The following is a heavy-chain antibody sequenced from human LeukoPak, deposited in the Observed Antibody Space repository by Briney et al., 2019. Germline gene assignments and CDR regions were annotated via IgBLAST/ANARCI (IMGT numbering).Heavy chain of an antibody. V-gene: IGHV3-21*06. J-gene: IGHJ4*02. D-gene: IGHD6-13*01. Sequence: AGGSLRLSCAASGFTFSNYNMNWVRQAPGKGLEWVSVISSSSRYIYYADSVKGRFTISRDNAKNSLYLQMNSLRAEDTAVYYCARVSTAVSLAIDYWGQGTLVTVST. CDR2: ISSSSRYI. CDR3: ARVSTAVSLAIDY. CDR1: GFTFSNYN.